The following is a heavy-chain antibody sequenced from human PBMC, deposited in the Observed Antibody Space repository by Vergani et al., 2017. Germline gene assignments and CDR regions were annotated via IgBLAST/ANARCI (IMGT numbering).Heavy chain of an antibody. D-gene: IGHD7-27*01. CDR2: IYDSGDT. CDR3: ATGAGPFDI. Sequence: QVQLVESGPGLVKPSETLSLTCSVSGDSMNTYYWTWIRQPPGKGLEWIGYIYDSGDTKYNPSLKSRVTMSLDTSKNQFSLNLYSVTAADTAVYYCATGAGPFDIWGQGTLVTVSS. CDR1: GDSMNTYY. J-gene: IGHJ4*02. V-gene: IGHV4-59*01.